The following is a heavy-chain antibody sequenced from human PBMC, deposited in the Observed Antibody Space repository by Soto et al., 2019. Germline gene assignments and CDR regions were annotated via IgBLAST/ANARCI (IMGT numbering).Heavy chain of an antibody. Sequence: GGSLRLSCAASGFTFNNYALSWVRQAPGKGLEWVSTISGSGDNTYYTDSVKGRFTISRDNSKNTLYLQMDSLRVEDTAIYYCASGRVQPPISGVVGTPAFDYWGQGTLVTVSS. V-gene: IGHV3-23*01. CDR1: GFTFNNYA. CDR3: ASGRVQPPISGVVGTPAFDY. D-gene: IGHD3-3*01. CDR2: ISGSGDNT. J-gene: IGHJ4*02.